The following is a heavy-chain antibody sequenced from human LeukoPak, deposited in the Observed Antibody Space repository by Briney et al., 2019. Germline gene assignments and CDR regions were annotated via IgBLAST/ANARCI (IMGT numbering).Heavy chain of an antibody. Sequence: ASVKVSCKASGYTFTGYYMHWVRQAPGQGLEWMGWINPNSGGTNYAQKFQGRVTMTRDTSISTAYMELSRLRSDDTAVYYCARDSPYYYGMDVWGQGTTVTVSS. J-gene: IGHJ6*02. CDR2: INPNSGGT. V-gene: IGHV1-2*02. CDR1: GYTFTGYY. CDR3: ARDSPYYYGMDV.